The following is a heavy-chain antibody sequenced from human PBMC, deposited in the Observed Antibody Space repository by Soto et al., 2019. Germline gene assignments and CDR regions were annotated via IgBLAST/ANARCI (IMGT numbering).Heavy chain of an antibody. CDR3: ARYDYTDRGRYYFDY. CDR2: IYPGDFDT. CDR1: GYSFNTYW. J-gene: IGHJ4*02. Sequence: PGESLKISCKVSGYSFNTYWIGWVRQRPGKGLEWMGIIYPGDFDTRYGPSFQGQVTISANKSITTAYLQWSSLKASDTAMYYCARYDYTDRGRYYFDYWGQGALVTVSS. V-gene: IGHV5-51*01. D-gene: IGHD3-16*01.